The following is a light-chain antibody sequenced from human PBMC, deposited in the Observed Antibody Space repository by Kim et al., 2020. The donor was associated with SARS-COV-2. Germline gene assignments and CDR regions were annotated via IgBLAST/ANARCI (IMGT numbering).Light chain of an antibody. CDR1: SSDVGGYTY. Sequence: QSALTQPASVSGSPGQSITISCTGTSSDVGGYTYVSWYQQPPGKAPKLMIYGVSKRPSGVSNRFSGSKSGNTASLTISGLQAEDEADYYCSSYTTSTSVVFGGGTKLTVL. V-gene: IGLV2-14*03. CDR2: GVS. J-gene: IGLJ2*01. CDR3: SSYTTSTSVV.